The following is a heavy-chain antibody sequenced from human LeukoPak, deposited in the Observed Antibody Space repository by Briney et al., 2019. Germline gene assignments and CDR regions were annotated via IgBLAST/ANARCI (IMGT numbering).Heavy chain of an antibody. CDR2: ISSSGSTI. D-gene: IGHD6-19*01. CDR3: ARAIKAVAGTFHRDYYFDY. CDR1: GFTFSSYE. V-gene: IGHV3-48*03. Sequence: GGSLRLSCAASGFTFSSYEMNWVRQAPGKGLEWVSYISSSGSTIYYADSVKGRFTISRDNSKNTLYLQMNSLRAEDTAVYYCARAIKAVAGTFHRDYYFDYWGQGTLVTVSS. J-gene: IGHJ4*02.